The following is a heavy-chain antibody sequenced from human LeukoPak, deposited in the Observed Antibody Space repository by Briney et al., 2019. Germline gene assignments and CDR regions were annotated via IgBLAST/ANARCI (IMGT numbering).Heavy chain of an antibody. J-gene: IGHJ4*02. Sequence: ASVKVSCKASGGTFSSYAISWVRQAPGQGLEWMRGIIPIFGTANYAQKFQGRVTITADKSTSTAYMELSSLRSEDTAVYYCARDRQGGYESFDYWGQGTLVTVSS. CDR2: IIPIFGTA. CDR1: GGTFSSYA. V-gene: IGHV1-69*06. CDR3: ARDRQGGYESFDY. D-gene: IGHD5-12*01.